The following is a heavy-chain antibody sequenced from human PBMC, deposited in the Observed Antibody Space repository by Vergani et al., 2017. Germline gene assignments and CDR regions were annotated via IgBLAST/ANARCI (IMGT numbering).Heavy chain of an antibody. CDR3: GRCPYTNEGDQYYFDY. CDR2: ISAYNGNT. V-gene: IGHV1-18*04. Sequence: QVQLVQSGAEVKKPGASVKVSCKASGYTFTSYGISWVRQAPGQGLEWMGWISAYNGNTNYAQKLQGRVTMTTETSTSTAYMELRRLRSDDTAVYYCGRCPYTNEGDQYYFDYWGQGILVTVSS. D-gene: IGHD2-2*01. CDR1: GYTFTSYG. J-gene: IGHJ4*02.